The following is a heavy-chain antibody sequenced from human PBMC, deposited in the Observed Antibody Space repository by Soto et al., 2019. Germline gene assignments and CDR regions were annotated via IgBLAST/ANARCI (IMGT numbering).Heavy chain of an antibody. CDR2: IIPIFGTA. D-gene: IGHD5-12*01. CDR1: GGTFSSYA. CDR3: ATHPMATITYYSGMDV. Sequence: QVQLVQSGAEVKKPGSSVKVSCKASGGTFSSYAISWVRQAPGQGLEWKGGIIPIFGTASYAQKFQGRVTITADESTSTAYMEWSRLRSEDTAVYYCATHPMATITYYSGMDVWGQGTTVTVSS. V-gene: IGHV1-69*12. J-gene: IGHJ6*02.